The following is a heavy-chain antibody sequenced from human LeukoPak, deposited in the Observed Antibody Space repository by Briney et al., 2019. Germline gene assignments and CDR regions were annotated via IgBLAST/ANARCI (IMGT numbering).Heavy chain of an antibody. Sequence: ASVKVSCKVSGYTLTELSMHWVRQAPGKGLEWMGGFDPEDGETIYAQKFQGRVTMTEDTSTDTAYMELSSLRSEDTAVYYCARAQYSSISFDYWGQGTLVTVSS. V-gene: IGHV1-24*01. CDR3: ARAQYSSISFDY. CDR2: FDPEDGET. CDR1: GYTLTELS. J-gene: IGHJ4*02. D-gene: IGHD6-13*01.